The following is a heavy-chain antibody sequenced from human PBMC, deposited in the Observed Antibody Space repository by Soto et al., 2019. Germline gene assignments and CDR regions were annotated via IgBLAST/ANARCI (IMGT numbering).Heavy chain of an antibody. Sequence: QVQLQQWGAGLLKPSETLSLTCAVSGGSFSGYYWSWIRQPPGKGLEWIGQINHRASTNYNPSLKSRVTISGETSKNQFSLTLSSVTAEDTALYLCGRRPRRGSGTFGYWGQGTLVTVSS. CDR2: INHRAST. CDR3: GRRPRRGSGTFGY. J-gene: IGHJ4*02. CDR1: GGSFSGYY. D-gene: IGHD5-12*01. V-gene: IGHV4-34*01.